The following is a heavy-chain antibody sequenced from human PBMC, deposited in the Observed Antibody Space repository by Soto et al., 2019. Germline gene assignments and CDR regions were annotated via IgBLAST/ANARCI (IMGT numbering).Heavy chain of an antibody. CDR1: GYTFRNFG. V-gene: IGHV1-18*01. CDR3: ARENSYFDY. J-gene: IGHJ4*02. Sequence: QIQLLQSGAEVKQPGASVKVTCKASGYTFRNFGISWVRQAPGQGLEWMGWISAYNANANYAQKFQGRRTVTADTSTSTAYMELRSLRSDDTAVYYCARENSYFDYWGQGTLVTVSS. CDR2: ISAYNANA.